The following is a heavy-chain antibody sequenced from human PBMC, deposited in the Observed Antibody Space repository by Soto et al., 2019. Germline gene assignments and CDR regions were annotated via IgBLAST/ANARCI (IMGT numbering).Heavy chain of an antibody. J-gene: IGHJ4*02. Sequence: QVQLQQWGAGLLKPSETLTLTCAVYGGSFSGYYWSWIRQPPGKGLEWIGEINHSGSTNYNPSLKSRVTISVDTSKNQFSLKLSSVTAADTAVYYCASTAAAGFDYWGQGTLVTVSS. CDR2: INHSGST. D-gene: IGHD6-13*01. CDR3: ASTAAAGFDY. CDR1: GGSFSGYY. V-gene: IGHV4-34*01.